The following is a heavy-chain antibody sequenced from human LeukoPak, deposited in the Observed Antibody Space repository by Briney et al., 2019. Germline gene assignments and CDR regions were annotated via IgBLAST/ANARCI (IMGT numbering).Heavy chain of an antibody. D-gene: IGHD2/OR15-2a*01. V-gene: IGHV1-46*01. CDR1: GYTFTDYH. Sequence: ASVKVSCKASGYTFTDYHIHWVRQAPGQGLEWMGIINPSGGSTSYAQKFQGRVTMTRDTSTSTVYMELSSLRSEDTAVYYCARDFLAELDTFDIWGQGTMVTVSS. CDR2: INPSGGST. J-gene: IGHJ3*02. CDR3: ARDFLAELDTFDI.